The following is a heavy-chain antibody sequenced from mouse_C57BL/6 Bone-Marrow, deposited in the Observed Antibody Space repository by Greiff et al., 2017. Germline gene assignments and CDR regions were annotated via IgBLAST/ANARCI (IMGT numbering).Heavy chain of an antibody. CDR1: GFTFSSYG. CDR2: ISSGGSYT. J-gene: IGHJ2*01. Sequence: DVTVEESGGDLVKPGGSLKLSCAASGFTFSSYGMSWVRQTPDKRLEWVATISSGGSYTYYPDSVKGRFTISRDNAKNTLYLQMSSLKSEDTAMYYCARRGVAPFDYWGQGTTLTVSS. CDR3: ARRGVAPFDY. D-gene: IGHD1-1*02. V-gene: IGHV5-6*02.